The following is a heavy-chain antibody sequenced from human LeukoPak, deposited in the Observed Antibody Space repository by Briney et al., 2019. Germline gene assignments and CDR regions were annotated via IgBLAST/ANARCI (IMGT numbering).Heavy chain of an antibody. CDR3: ATAPPNENSASYDY. CDR2: FDPEDGET. D-gene: IGHD3-22*01. CDR1: GYTFTSYA. Sequence: GASVKVSCKASGYTFTSYAMNWVRQAPGQGLEWMGGFDPEDGETIYAQKFQGRVTMTEDTSTDTAYMDLSSLRSEDTAVYYCATAPPNENSASYDYWGQGTLVIVSS. J-gene: IGHJ4*02. V-gene: IGHV1-24*01.